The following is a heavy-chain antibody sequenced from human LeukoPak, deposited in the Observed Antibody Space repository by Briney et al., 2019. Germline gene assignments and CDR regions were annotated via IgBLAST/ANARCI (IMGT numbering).Heavy chain of an antibody. CDR3: AREVSYGFDY. CDR2: ISYDGSNK. V-gene: IGHV3-30*03. Sequence: PGGSLRLSCAASGFTFSSYGMHWVRQAPGKGLEWVAVISYDGSNKYYADSVKGRFTISRDNAKNSLYLQMNSLRAEDTAVYYCAREVSYGFDYWGQGTLVTVSS. CDR1: GFTFSSYG. D-gene: IGHD5-18*01. J-gene: IGHJ4*02.